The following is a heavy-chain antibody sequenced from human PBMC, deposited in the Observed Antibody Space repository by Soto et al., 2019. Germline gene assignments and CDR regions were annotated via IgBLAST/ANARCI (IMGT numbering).Heavy chain of an antibody. J-gene: IGHJ3*02. CDR3: ARDFYGAARAFDI. CDR2: IYYSGST. V-gene: IGHV4-59*01. CDR1: GGSISSYY. D-gene: IGHD2-15*01. Sequence: QVQLQESGPGLVKPSETLSLTCTVSGGSISSYYWSWIRQPPGKGLEWIGYIYYSGSTNYNPSLKSRVTISVDTSKNQFSLKLSSVTAADTAVYYCARDFYGAARAFDIWGQGTMVTVSS.